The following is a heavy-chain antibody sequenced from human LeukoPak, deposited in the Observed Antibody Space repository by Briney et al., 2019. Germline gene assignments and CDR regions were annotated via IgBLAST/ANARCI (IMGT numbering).Heavy chain of an antibody. CDR3: ARVFAPYYYDSSGYSHFDY. CDR1: GGTFGSYA. Sequence: SVKVSCKASGGTFGSYAISWVRQAPGQGLEWMGGIIPIFGTANYAQKFQGRVTITTDESTSTAYMELSSLRSEDTAVYYCARVFAPYYYDSSGYSHFDYWGQGTLVTVSS. CDR2: IIPIFGTA. D-gene: IGHD3-22*01. J-gene: IGHJ4*02. V-gene: IGHV1-69*05.